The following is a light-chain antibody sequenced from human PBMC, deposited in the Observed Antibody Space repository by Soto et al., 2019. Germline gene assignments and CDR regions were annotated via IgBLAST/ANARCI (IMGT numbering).Light chain of an antibody. V-gene: IGLV1-40*01. CDR2: GNT. Sequence: QAVVTQPPSVSGAPGQRVTISCTGSSSNIGAGYDVQWYQQFPGTAPKLLIYGNTNRPSGVPDRFSASKSGTSASLAITGLQADDEADYYCPSYDSRLRGVFGGGTKLTVL. J-gene: IGLJ3*02. CDR3: PSYDSRLRGV. CDR1: SSNIGAGYD.